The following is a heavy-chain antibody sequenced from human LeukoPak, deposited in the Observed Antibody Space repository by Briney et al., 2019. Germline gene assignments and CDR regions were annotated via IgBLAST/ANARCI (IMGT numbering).Heavy chain of an antibody. CDR2: IYHSGST. Sequence: SETLSLTCTVSGGSISSSSYYWGWIRQPPGKGLEWIGEIYHSGSTNYNPSLKSRVTISVDKTKNQFSLKLSSVTAADTAVYYCARGSQQKGRYSSSVFDYWGQGTLVTVSS. J-gene: IGHJ4*02. CDR1: GGSISSSSYY. D-gene: IGHD6-13*01. V-gene: IGHV4-39*07. CDR3: ARGSQQKGRYSSSVFDY.